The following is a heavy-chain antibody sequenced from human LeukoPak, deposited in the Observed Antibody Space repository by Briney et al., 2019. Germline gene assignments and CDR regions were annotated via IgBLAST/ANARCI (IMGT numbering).Heavy chain of an antibody. J-gene: IGHJ4*02. V-gene: IGHV3-30*02. Sequence: GGSLRLSCAASGFTFSSYGMHWVRQAPGKGLEWVAFIRYDGSNKYYADSVKGRFTISRDSSKNTLYLQMNSLRAEDTAVYYCARGPSGYHNTGGQGTLVTVSS. D-gene: IGHD5-12*01. CDR1: GFTFSSYG. CDR3: ARGPSGYHNT. CDR2: IRYDGSNK.